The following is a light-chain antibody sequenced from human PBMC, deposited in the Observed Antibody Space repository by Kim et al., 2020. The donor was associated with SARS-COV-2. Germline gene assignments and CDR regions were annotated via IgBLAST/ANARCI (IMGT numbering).Light chain of an antibody. V-gene: IGLV1-47*01. J-gene: IGLJ3*02. CDR3: ATWDDSLSAWV. CDR2: RSD. Sequence: GQRVTISCSGSSSSIGSNDVSWFQHLPGTAPKLLIPRSDQRPSGVPDRFSGSKSGTSASLAISGLRAEDEADYYCATWDDSLSAWVFGGGTQLTVL. CDR1: SSSIGSND.